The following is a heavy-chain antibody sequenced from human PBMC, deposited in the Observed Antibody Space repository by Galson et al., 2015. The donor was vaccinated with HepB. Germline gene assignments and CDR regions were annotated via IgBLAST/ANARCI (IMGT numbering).Heavy chain of an antibody. CDR1: GYTFTSYA. Sequence: SVKVSCKASGYTFTSYAMHWVRQAPGQRLEWMGWINAGNGNTKYSQKFQGRVTITRDTSASTAYMELSSLRSEDTAVYYCAREESYYLYYFDYWGQGTLVTVSS. V-gene: IGHV1-3*01. J-gene: IGHJ4*02. D-gene: IGHD3-22*01. CDR2: INAGNGNT. CDR3: AREESYYLYYFDY.